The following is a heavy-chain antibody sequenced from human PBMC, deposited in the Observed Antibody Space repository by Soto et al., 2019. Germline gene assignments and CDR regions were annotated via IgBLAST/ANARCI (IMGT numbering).Heavy chain of an antibody. Sequence: ASVKVSCKASGYTFTSYAMHWVRQAPGQRLEWMGWINAGNGNTKYSQKFQGRVTITRDTSASTAYMELSSLRSEDTAVYYCLRYCSGGSCRATANDYWGQGTLVTVSS. D-gene: IGHD2-15*01. CDR2: INAGNGNT. CDR3: LRYCSGGSCRATANDY. J-gene: IGHJ4*02. V-gene: IGHV1-3*01. CDR1: GYTFTSYA.